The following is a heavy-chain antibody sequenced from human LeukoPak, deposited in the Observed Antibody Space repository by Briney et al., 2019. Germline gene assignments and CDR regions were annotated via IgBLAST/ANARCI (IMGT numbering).Heavy chain of an antibody. D-gene: IGHD3-10*02. CDR1: GGSISSGSYY. CDR2: IYTSGST. J-gene: IGHJ4*02. V-gene: IGHV4-61*02. Sequence: KSSETLSLTCTVSGGSISSGSYYWSWIRQPAGKGLEWIGRIYTSGSTNYNPSLKSRVTISVDTSKNLFSLKLSSVTAADTAVYYCARATMFGDYFDYWGQGTLVTVSS. CDR3: ARATMFGDYFDY.